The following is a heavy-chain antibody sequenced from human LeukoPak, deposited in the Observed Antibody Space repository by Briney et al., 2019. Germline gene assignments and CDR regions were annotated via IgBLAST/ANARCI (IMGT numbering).Heavy chain of an antibody. D-gene: IGHD5-18*01. CDR1: GFTFSNYW. CDR2: IKKDGSET. J-gene: IGHJ4*02. CDR3: ASLDTAMIMTPDY. Sequence: GGSLRLSCVASGFTFSNYWMSWVRQAPGKGLEWLSNIKKDGSETYYVDSVKGRFTISRDNAKNSLYLQMNSLRAEDTAVYYCASLDTAMIMTPDYWGQGTLVTVPS. V-gene: IGHV3-7*01.